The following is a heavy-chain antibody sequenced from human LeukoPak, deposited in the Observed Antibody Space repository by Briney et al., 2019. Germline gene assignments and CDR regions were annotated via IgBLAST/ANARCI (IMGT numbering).Heavy chain of an antibody. CDR3: AMGYSSSSNWFDP. CDR1: GGSISSYY. V-gene: IGHV4-59*01. J-gene: IGHJ5*02. Sequence: PSETLSLTCTVSGGSISSYYWSWIRQPPGKGLEWIGYIYYSGSTNYNPSLKSRVTISVDTSKNQFSLKLTSVTAADTAVYYCAMGYSSSSNWFDPWGQGTLVTVSS. D-gene: IGHD6-13*01. CDR2: IYYSGST.